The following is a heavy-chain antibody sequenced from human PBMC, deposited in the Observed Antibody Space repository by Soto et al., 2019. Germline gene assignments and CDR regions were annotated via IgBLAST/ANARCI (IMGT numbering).Heavy chain of an antibody. CDR1: GFNFSSYG. Sequence: PGGPLRLSYAAAGFNFSSYGMHRVRQDPGKGLEWVAVIWYDGSEKYYVDSVKGRFTISRDNAKNSLYLQMNSLRAEDTAVYYCARVTMVRGVTSIVGQIDYWGQGTLVTVSS. CDR3: ARVTMVRGVTSIVGQIDY. CDR2: IWYDGSEK. J-gene: IGHJ4*02. D-gene: IGHD3-10*01. V-gene: IGHV3-33*01.